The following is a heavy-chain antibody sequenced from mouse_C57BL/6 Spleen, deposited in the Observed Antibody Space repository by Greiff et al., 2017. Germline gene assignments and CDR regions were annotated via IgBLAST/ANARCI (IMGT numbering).Heavy chain of an antibody. D-gene: IGHD2-5*01. Sequence: QVQLQQSGAELVKPGASVKLSCKASGYTFTSYWMQWVKQRPGQGLEWIGEIDPSDSYTNYNEKFKGKATLTVDTSSSTAYMQRSSLTSEDSAVYYCARARVISNYDYLDYWGQGTTLTVSS. J-gene: IGHJ2*01. CDR2: IDPSDSYT. V-gene: IGHV1-50*01. CDR3: ARARVISNYDYLDY. CDR1: GYTFTSYW.